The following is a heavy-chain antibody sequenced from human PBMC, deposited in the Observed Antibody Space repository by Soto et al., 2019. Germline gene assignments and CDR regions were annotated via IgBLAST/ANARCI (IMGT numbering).Heavy chain of an antibody. CDR1: GFTFSSYS. D-gene: IGHD6-19*01. CDR2: ISGSGSST. J-gene: IGHJ4*02. CDR3: AKDMRGGWYSSASSFDY. V-gene: IGHV3-23*01. Sequence: PGGSLRLSCAASGFTFSSYSMSWVRQAPGKGLEWVSAISGSGSSTTYADSVKGRFTISRDNAKNTLYLQMNSLRAEDTAVYYCAKDMRGGWYSSASSFDYWGQGTLVTVSS.